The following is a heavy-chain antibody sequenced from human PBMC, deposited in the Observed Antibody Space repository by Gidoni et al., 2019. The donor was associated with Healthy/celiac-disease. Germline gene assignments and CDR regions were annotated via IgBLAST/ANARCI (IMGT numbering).Heavy chain of an antibody. CDR1: GFTFTSSA. Sequence: QMQLVQSGPEVKKPGTSVKVSCKASGFTFTSSAVQWVRQARGQRLGWIGWIVVGSGNTNYDQKFQERVTITMDMSTSTAYMALSSLRSEDTAVYYCAAGGNGYIYGTVDYWGQRTLVTVSS. CDR3: AAGGNGYIYGTVDY. J-gene: IGHJ4*02. D-gene: IGHD5-12*01. CDR2: IVVGSGNT. V-gene: IGHV1-58*01.